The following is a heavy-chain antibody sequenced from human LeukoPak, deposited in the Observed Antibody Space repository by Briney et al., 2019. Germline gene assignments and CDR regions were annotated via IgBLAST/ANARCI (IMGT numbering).Heavy chain of an antibody. J-gene: IGHJ4*02. D-gene: IGHD5-12*01. V-gene: IGHV4-4*09. CDR1: GGSISSYY. CDR2: IYTSGST. CDR3: ASPTS. Sequence: PSETLSLTCTVSGGSISSYYWSWLRQPPGKGLEWIGYIYTSGSTNYNPSLKSRVTISVDTSKNQFSLKLSSVTAADTAVYYCASPTSWGQGTLVTVSS.